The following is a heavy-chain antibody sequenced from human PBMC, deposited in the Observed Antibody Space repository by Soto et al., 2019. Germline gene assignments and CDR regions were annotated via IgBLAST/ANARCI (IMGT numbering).Heavy chain of an antibody. J-gene: IGHJ4*02. D-gene: IGHD6-13*01. CDR3: AHTYVTSIAAAGTFDY. CDR2: IYWDDDK. V-gene: IGHV2-5*02. Sequence: SGPTLVNPTQTLTLTCSFSGFSLSTTGVAVGWIRQPPGKALEWLALIYWDDDKRYSPSLKNRVIITKDTSKNQVVLTMTNMDPVDTATYYCAHTYVTSIAAAGTFDYWGQGTLVTVSS. CDR1: GFSLSTTGVA.